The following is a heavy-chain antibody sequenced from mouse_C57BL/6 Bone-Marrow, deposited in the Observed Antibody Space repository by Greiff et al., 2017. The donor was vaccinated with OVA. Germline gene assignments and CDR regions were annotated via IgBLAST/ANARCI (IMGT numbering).Heavy chain of an antibody. V-gene: IGHV1-78*01. CDR2: IYPRDGST. Sequence: VQLQQSDAELVKPGASVKISCKVSGYTFTDHTIHWMKQRPEQGLEWIGYIYPRDGSTKYNEKFKGKATLTADKSSSTAYMQLNSLTSDDSAVYFCARYYGNYAWYFDVWGTGTTVTVSS. D-gene: IGHD2-1*01. CDR1: GYTFTDHT. CDR3: ARYYGNYAWYFDV. J-gene: IGHJ1*03.